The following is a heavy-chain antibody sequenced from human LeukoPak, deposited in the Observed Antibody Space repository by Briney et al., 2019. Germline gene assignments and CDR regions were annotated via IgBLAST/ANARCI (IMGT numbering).Heavy chain of an antibody. D-gene: IGHD4-11*01. J-gene: IGHJ4*02. V-gene: IGHV4-39*07. CDR2: INHSGSA. Sequence: SETLSLTCTVSGGSISSSSYYWGWIRQSPGKGLEWIGEINHSGSANYNPSFKSRVTISLDTSKNQFSLELRSVTAADTAVYYCARDPTTVVSVPYYFDDWGQGTLVTVSS. CDR1: GGSISSSSYY. CDR3: ARDPTTVVSVPYYFDD.